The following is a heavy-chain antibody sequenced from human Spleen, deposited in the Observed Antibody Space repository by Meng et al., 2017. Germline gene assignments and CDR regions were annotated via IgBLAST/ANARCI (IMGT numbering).Heavy chain of an antibody. CDR1: GFSFSNYE. CDR2: ISSRGGTI. CDR3: ARIGIAVAGTMHFQH. D-gene: IGHD6-19*01. Sequence: GESLKISCAASGFSFSNYEMKWVRQAPGKGLEWVSYISSRGGTIYYADSVKGRFTISRDNAKNSLYLQMNSLRAEDTAVYYCARIGIAVAGTMHFQHWGQGTLVTVSS. V-gene: IGHV3-48*03. J-gene: IGHJ1*01.